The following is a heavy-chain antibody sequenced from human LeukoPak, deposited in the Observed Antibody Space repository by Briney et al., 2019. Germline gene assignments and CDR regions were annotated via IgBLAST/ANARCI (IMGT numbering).Heavy chain of an antibody. D-gene: IGHD2-15*01. V-gene: IGHV3-30-3*01. J-gene: IGHJ3*02. Sequence: PGGSLRLSCAASGFTFSSYAMHWVRQAPGKGLEWVAVISYDGINKYYTDSVKGRFSISRDNSKNTLYLQMNSLRAEDTAVYYCAKDRIRYCSGGSCYLDAFDIWGQGTMVTVSS. CDR3: AKDRIRYCSGGSCYLDAFDI. CDR1: GFTFSSYA. CDR2: ISYDGINK.